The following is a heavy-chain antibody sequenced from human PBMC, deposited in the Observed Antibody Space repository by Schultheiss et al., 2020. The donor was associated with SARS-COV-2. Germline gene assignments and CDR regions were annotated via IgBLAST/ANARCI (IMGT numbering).Heavy chain of an antibody. V-gene: IGHV4-39*07. J-gene: IGHJ5*02. CDR1: GGSISSSSYY. CDR2: IYYSGST. D-gene: IGHD3-22*01. Sequence: SETLSLTCTVSGGSISSSSYYWGWIRQPPGKGLEWIGSIYYSGSTYYNPSLKSRVTISVDTSKNQSSLKLSSVTAADTAVYYCARDHPPWYDSSGYYYVGWFDPWGQGTLVTVSS. CDR3: ARDHPPWYDSSGYYYVGWFDP.